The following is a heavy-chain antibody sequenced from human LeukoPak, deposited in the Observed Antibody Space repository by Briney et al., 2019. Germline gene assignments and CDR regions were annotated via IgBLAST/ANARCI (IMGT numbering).Heavy chain of an antibody. Sequence: PGGSLRLSCAASGFTFSSYSMNWVRQAPGKGLEWVSSISSSSSYIYYADSVKGRFTISRDNAKNSLYLQMNSLRAEDTAVYYCARDPSGGSYGGVDYWGQGTLVTVSS. CDR2: ISSSSSYI. D-gene: IGHD1-26*01. CDR3: ARDPSGGSYGGVDY. J-gene: IGHJ4*02. CDR1: GFTFSSYS. V-gene: IGHV3-21*01.